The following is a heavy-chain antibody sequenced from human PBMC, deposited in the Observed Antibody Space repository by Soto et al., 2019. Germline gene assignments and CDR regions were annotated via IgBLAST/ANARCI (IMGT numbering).Heavy chain of an antibody. J-gene: IGHJ4*02. D-gene: IGHD3-16*01. CDR2: IYHGGST. V-gene: IGHV4-4*02. Sequence: QVQLQEPGPGLVKPSGTLSLTCAVSGGSISSTDWWSWVRQPPGKGLEWIGEIYHGGSTKYNPSLKTRVTISVDRSKNQFSLKLASVAAADTAVYSGASSNSGGRYYFDCWGQGTLVTVSS. CDR1: GGSISSTDW. CDR3: ASSNSGGRYYFDC.